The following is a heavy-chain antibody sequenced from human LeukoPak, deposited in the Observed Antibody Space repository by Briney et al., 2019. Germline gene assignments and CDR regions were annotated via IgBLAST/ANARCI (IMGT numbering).Heavy chain of an antibody. D-gene: IGHD1-26*01. CDR3: ASGGGSRREYYFDY. CDR1: GGTFSSYA. V-gene: IGHV1-69*04. Sequence: GSSVKVSCKASGGTFSSYAISWVRQVPGQGLEWMGRIIPILGIANYAQKFQGRVTITADKSTSTAYMELSSLRSEDTAVYYCASGGGSRREYYFDYWGQGTLVTVSS. J-gene: IGHJ4*02. CDR2: IIPILGIA.